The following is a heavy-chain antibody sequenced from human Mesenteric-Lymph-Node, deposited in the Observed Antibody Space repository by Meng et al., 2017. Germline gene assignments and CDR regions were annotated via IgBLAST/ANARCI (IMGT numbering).Heavy chain of an antibody. J-gene: IGHJ5*01. V-gene: IGHV3-15*01. CDR2: IKCKTDGGKT. D-gene: IGHD2-2*03. CDR3: THDIGYYHEVWFDP. Sequence: ESLKISCAASGFTFSNAWMSWVRQAPGKGLEWVGRIKCKTDGGKTDYAAPVKGRFTISRDESKNSLYLQMNSLRTEDTAVYYCTHDIGYYHEVWFDPWGRGTLVTVSS. CDR1: GFTFSNAW.